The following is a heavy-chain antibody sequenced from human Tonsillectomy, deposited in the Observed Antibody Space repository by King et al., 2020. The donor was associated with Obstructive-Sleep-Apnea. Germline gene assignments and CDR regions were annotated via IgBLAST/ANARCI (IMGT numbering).Heavy chain of an antibody. CDR1: GDSVSSNSAA. CDR2: TYYRSKWYN. J-gene: IGHJ4*02. V-gene: IGHV6-1*01. CDR3: TSTRDYYDSSGYYLKYYFDY. Sequence: VQLQQSGPGLVKPSQTLSLTCAISGDSVSSNSAAWNWIRQSPSRGLDWLGRTYYRSKWYNDYAVSVKSRITINPDTSKNQFSLQLNSVTPEDTAVYYCTSTRDYYDSSGYYLKYYFDYWGQGTLVTVSS. D-gene: IGHD3-22*01.